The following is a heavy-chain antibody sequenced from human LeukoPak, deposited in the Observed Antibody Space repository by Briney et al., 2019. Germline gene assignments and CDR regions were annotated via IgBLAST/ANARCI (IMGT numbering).Heavy chain of an antibody. J-gene: IGHJ4*02. CDR3: ASTRSSTYYDFWSGYYAFDY. CDR1: GFTFSSYS. V-gene: IGHV3-48*02. Sequence: EGSLRLSCAASGFTFSSYSMNWVRQAPGKGLEWVSYISSSSSTIYYADSVKGRFTISRDNAKNSLYLQMNSLRDEDTAVYYCASTRSSTYYDFWSGYYAFDYWGQGTLVTVSS. D-gene: IGHD3-3*01. CDR2: ISSSSSTI.